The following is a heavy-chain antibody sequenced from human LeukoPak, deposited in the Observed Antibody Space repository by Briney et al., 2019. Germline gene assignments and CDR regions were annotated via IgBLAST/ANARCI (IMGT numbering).Heavy chain of an antibody. CDR3: ARDQGIMFFDN. J-gene: IGHJ4*02. V-gene: IGHV3-7*01. Sequence: GGSLRLSCAASGFTFSNYWMSWVRQVPGKGPGYVANIKQDGSETYYVESVKGRFTISRDNARSSLYLQMNSLRVEDTALYYCARDQGIMFFDNWGQGALVTVSS. CDR2: IKQDGSET. CDR1: GFTFSNYW. D-gene: IGHD3-10*02.